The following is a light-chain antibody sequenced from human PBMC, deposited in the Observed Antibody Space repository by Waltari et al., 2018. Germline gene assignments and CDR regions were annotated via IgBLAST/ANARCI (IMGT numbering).Light chain of an antibody. CDR3: QQYGSSPWT. Sequence: EIVLTQSPGTVSLSPGECATLSCKASQSVSSNYLAWYQQKPGQAPRLLIYGASSRATGIPDRVSGSGSGTNFTLTISRLEPEDFAVYYCQQYGSSPWTFGQGTKVEIK. CDR1: QSVSSNY. J-gene: IGKJ1*01. CDR2: GAS. V-gene: IGKV3-20*01.